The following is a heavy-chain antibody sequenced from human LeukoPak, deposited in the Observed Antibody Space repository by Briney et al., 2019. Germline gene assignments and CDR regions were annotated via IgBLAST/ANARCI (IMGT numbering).Heavy chain of an antibody. CDR1: GGSFSGYY. CDR3: ARRQT. J-gene: IGHJ4*02. V-gene: IGHV4-34*01. Sequence: PSETLSLTCAVYGGSFSGYYWSWIRRPPGKGLEWIGEINHSGSTNYNPSLKSRVTISVDTSKNQFSLKLSSVTAADTAVYYCARRQTWGQGTLVTVSS. CDR2: INHSGST.